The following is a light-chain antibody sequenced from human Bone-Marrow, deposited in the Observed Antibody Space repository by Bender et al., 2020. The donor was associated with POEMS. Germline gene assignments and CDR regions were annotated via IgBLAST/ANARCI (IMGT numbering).Light chain of an antibody. CDR3: QVWDSSSVHVV. Sequence: QSVLTQPPSVSGTPGQRVTISCSGSGSNIGGYPVNWYQQLPGTAPRLLIYTNNERPSGVPDRFSGSNSGNTATLTISRVEAGDEADYYCQVWDSSSVHVVFGGGTKLAVL. CDR2: TNN. J-gene: IGLJ2*01. CDR1: GSNIGGYP. V-gene: IGLV1-44*01.